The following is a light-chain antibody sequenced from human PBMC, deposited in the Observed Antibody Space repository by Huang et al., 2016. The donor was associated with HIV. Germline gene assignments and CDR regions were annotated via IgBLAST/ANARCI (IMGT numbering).Light chain of an antibody. Sequence: IVLTQSPDTLSLSPGERATLSCRASQTVTNNYLAWYQQRPVQAPRLLIYGASTRATGIPDRFSGSGSGTDFTLTISRLEPKDFVVYYCQQFGSSPPYSFGQGTKLEIK. CDR1: QTVTNNY. V-gene: IGKV3-20*01. CDR2: GAS. J-gene: IGKJ2*03. CDR3: QQFGSSPPYS.